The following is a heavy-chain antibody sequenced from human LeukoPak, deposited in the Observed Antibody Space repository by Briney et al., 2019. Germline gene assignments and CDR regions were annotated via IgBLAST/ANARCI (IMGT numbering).Heavy chain of an antibody. J-gene: IGHJ6*02. CDR1: GGSFSGYY. V-gene: IGHV4-34*01. Sequence: SSETLSLTCAVYGGSFSGYYWSWIRQPPGKGLEWIGEINHSGSTNYNPSLKSRVTISVDTSKNQFSLKLSSVTAADTAVYYCARKILVPSYYYGMDVWGQGTTVTVSS. D-gene: IGHD1-26*01. CDR3: ARKILVPSYYYGMDV. CDR2: INHSGST.